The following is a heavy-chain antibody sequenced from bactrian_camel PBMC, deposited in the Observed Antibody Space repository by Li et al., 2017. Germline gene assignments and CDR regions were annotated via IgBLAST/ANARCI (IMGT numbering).Heavy chain of an antibody. Sequence: HVQLVESGGGLVQPGGSLTLSCTVPGFTSKKCGIDWYRQDAGRHAEWQREWVSSISGDGTTNYVDAVKGRFTISTDKARDTVYLQMNSLKPEDTAMYYCAAKELWRGISLDRSTYPYWGQGTQVTVS. CDR3: AAKELWRGISLDRSTYPY. V-gene: IGHV3S53*01. CDR1: GFTSKKCG. D-gene: IGHD7*01. CDR2: ISGDGTT. J-gene: IGHJ4*01.